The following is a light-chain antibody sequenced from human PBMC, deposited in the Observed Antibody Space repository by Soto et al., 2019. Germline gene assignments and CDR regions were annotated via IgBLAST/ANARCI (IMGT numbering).Light chain of an antibody. CDR3: QHYDTYSGT. Sequence: DIQMTQSPSTLPASVGDRVTITCRASQSISSWLAWYQQKPGKAPKLLIYRASSLESGVPPRFSGSGSGAEFTLTISSLQPDDFATYYCQHYDTYSGTFGPGTEVDIK. J-gene: IGKJ3*01. V-gene: IGKV1-5*03. CDR1: QSISSW. CDR2: RAS.